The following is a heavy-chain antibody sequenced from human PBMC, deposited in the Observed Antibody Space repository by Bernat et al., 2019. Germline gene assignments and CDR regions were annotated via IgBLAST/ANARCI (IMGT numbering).Heavy chain of an antibody. CDR2: IYYSGST. Sequence: QVQLQESGPGLVKPSQTLSLTCTVSGGSISSGDYYWSWIRQPPGKGLEWIGYIYYSGSTYYNPSLKSRVTISVDTSKNQLSLKLSSVTAADTAVYYCARDFPVDGSSSFLDYWGQGTLVTVSS. J-gene: IGHJ4*02. CDR3: ARDFPVDGSSSFLDY. CDR1: GGSISSGDYY. D-gene: IGHD6-13*01. V-gene: IGHV4-30-4*01.